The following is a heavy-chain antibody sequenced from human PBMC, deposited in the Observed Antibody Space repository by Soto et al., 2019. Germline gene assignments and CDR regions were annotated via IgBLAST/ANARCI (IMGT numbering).Heavy chain of an antibody. D-gene: IGHD3-3*01. CDR1: GFSLSKRREG. CDR3: EHRHSVGVVITWFAL. Sequence: TPGKATRSVTLECTFPGFSLSKRREGVGWIRQPPGKALEWLALIYWDDDKRYSPSLKSRLTITKDTSKNQVVLTMTNMDPVDTATYYCEHRHSVGVVITWFALWGQGTPVTVS. CDR2: IYWDDDK. J-gene: IGHJ5*02. V-gene: IGHV2-5*02.